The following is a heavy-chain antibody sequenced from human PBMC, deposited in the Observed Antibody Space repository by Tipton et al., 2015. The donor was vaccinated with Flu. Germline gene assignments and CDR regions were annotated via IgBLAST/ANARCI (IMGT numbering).Heavy chain of an antibody. J-gene: IGHJ6*02. CDR1: GGSISTYY. CDR2: IHYSGST. Sequence: TLSLTCTVSGGSISTYYWSWVRQPPGKGLEWIGNIHYSGSTNYNPSLKSRLTISIDTSKNQFSLKLTSVTAADTAVYYCARGAGWLHHLALNYYYALDVWGQGTTVPVSS. CDR3: ARGAGWLHHLALNYYYALDV. D-gene: IGHD5-24*01. V-gene: IGHV4-59*01.